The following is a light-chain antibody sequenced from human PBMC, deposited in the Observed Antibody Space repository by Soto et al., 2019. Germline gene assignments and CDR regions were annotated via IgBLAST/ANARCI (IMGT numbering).Light chain of an antibody. CDR2: GAT. CDR3: QQYSNSPFT. Sequence: EIVLTQSPGTLSMSPGERATLSCRASQSVSSRYVAWHQQKPGQAPRLLLSGATNRATGIPDRFSSSGSGTDFTLTISRLEPEDFAVYYCQQYSNSPFTFGPGTKVEIK. CDR1: QSVSSRY. J-gene: IGKJ3*01. V-gene: IGKV3-20*01.